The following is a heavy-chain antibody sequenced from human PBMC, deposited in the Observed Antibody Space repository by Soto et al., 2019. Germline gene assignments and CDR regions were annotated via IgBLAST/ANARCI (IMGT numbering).Heavy chain of an antibody. D-gene: IGHD6-6*01. Sequence: PSETLSLTCTVSGGSISSGDYYWSWIRQPPGKGLEWIGYIYYSGSTYYNPSLKSRVTISVDTSKNQFSLKLSSVTAADTAVYYCARFSSSLNWFDPWGQGTLVTVSS. J-gene: IGHJ5*02. V-gene: IGHV4-30-4*01. CDR2: IYYSGST. CDR1: GGSISSGDYY. CDR3: ARFSSSLNWFDP.